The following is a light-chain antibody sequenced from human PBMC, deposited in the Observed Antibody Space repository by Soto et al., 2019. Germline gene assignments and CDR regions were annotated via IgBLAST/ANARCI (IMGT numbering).Light chain of an antibody. Sequence: EIVLTQSPGTLSLSPGERATLSCRASQSVSSSYLAWYQHKPGQAPRLLIYGASSRATGIPDRFSGTGSGTDFTLTIIRLEPEDFALYYCQQYDTSPWTFGQGTKVEVK. J-gene: IGKJ1*01. CDR1: QSVSSSY. V-gene: IGKV3-20*01. CDR2: GAS. CDR3: QQYDTSPWT.